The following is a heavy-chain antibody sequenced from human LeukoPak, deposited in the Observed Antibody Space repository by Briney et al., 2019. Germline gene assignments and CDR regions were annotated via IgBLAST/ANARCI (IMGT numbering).Heavy chain of an antibody. V-gene: IGHV4-34*01. D-gene: IGHD3-3*01. Sequence: SETLSLTCAVYGGSFSGYYWSWIRQPPGKGLEWIGEINHSGSTNHNPSLKSRVTISVDTSKNQFSLKLSSVTAADTAVYYCARGGITIFGVVIILNWFDPWGQGTLVTVSS. CDR2: INHSGST. CDR1: GGSFSGYY. CDR3: ARGGITIFGVVIILNWFDP. J-gene: IGHJ5*02.